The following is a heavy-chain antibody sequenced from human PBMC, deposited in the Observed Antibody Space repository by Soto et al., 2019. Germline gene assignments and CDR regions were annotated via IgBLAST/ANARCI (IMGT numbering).Heavy chain of an antibody. CDR1: GFTFSSYW. CDR3: ARGYFDWLFDAFDI. CDR2: INSDGSST. J-gene: IGHJ3*02. V-gene: IGHV3-74*01. D-gene: IGHD3-9*01. Sequence: GGSLRLSCAASGFTFSSYWMHWVRQAPGKGLVWVSRINSDGSSTSYADSVKGRFTISRDNAKNTLYLQMNSLRAEDTAVYYCARGYFDWLFDAFDIWGQGTMVTVSS.